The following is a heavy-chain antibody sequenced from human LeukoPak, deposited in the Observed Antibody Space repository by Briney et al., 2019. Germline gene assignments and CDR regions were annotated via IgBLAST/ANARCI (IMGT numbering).Heavy chain of an antibody. D-gene: IGHD3-9*01. J-gene: IGHJ6*02. CDR3: ARDLEVLRYFDWLGFGMDV. CDR1: GYTFTSYA. Sequence: ASVKVSCKASGYTFTSYAMNWVRQAPGQGLEWMGWININTGNPTYAQGITGRFVFSLDTSVSTAYLQISSLKAEDTAVYYCARDLEVLRYFDWLGFGMDVWGQGTTVTVSS. V-gene: IGHV7-4-1*02. CDR2: ININTGNP.